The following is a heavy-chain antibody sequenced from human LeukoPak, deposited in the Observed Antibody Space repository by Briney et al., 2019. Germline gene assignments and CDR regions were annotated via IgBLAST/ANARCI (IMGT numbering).Heavy chain of an antibody. V-gene: IGHV3-23*01. D-gene: IGHD2-2*01. CDR1: GFTFSSYA. J-gene: IGHJ4*02. CDR3: AKDGGPVVPAATTK. Sequence: GGSLRLSCAASGFTFSSYAMSWVRRAPGKGLEWVSAISGSGGSTYYADSVKGRFTISRDNSKDTLYLQMNSLRAEDTAVYYCAKDGGPVVPAATTKWGQGTLVTVSS. CDR2: ISGSGGST.